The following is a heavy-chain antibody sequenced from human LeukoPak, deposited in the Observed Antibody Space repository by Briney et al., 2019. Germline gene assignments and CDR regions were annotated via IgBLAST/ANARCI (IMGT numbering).Heavy chain of an antibody. D-gene: IGHD5-12*01. CDR1: GGSISSYY. V-gene: IGHV4-59*01. CDR3: ARQRRWMARFDP. CDR2: IYYSGST. J-gene: IGHJ5*02. Sequence: SETLSLTCTVSGGSISSYYWSWIRQPPGKGLEWIGYIYYSGSTNYNPSLKSRVTISVDTSKNQFPLKLSSVTAADTAVYYCARQRRWMARFDPWGQGTLVTVSS.